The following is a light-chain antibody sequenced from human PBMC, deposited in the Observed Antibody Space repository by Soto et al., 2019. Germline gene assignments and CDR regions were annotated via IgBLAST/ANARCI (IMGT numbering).Light chain of an antibody. CDR2: EVS. CDR1: SSDVGGYNY. V-gene: IGLV2-8*01. CDR3: SSYAGSNNFDV. Sequence: QSVLTQPPSASWSAGQSVTISCTGTSSDVGGYNYVSWYQQHPGKAPNLVIYEVSKRPSGVPDRFSGSKSGNTASLTVSGLQAEDEADYYCSSYAGSNNFDVFGTGTKVTVL. J-gene: IGLJ1*01.